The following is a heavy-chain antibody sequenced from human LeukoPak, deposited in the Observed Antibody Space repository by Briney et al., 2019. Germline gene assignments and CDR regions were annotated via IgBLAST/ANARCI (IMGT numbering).Heavy chain of an antibody. Sequence: GGSLRLSCAASGFTFSNYPMSWVRQAPAKGLQWVSAISGGGGSAYYADSVKGRFTISRDNAKNSLYLQMNSLRAEDTAVYYCARDRVRFLEWLSIFDYWGQGTLVTVSS. CDR3: ARDRVRFLEWLSIFDY. CDR2: ISGGGGSA. D-gene: IGHD3-3*01. V-gene: IGHV3-23*01. J-gene: IGHJ4*02. CDR1: GFTFSNYP.